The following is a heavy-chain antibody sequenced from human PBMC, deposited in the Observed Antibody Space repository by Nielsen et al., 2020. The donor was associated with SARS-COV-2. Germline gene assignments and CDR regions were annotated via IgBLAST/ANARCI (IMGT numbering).Heavy chain of an antibody. CDR3: ARDAAYSRFDY. D-gene: IGHD4-11*01. CDR2: INEDGSVV. J-gene: IGHJ4*02. Sequence: GESLKISCTASGIGFSSYEMNWVRQAPGKGLEWVANINEDGSVVNYVDSVKGRFTISRDNAGKSLYLQMNSLRAEDTAVYYCARDAAYSRFDYWGQGTLVTVSS. CDR1: GIGFSSYE. V-gene: IGHV3-7*03.